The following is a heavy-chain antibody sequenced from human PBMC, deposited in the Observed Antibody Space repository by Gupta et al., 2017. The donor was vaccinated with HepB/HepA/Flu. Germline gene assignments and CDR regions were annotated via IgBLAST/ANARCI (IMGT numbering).Heavy chain of an antibody. Sequence: QVQLVESGGGLVKPGGSLKLSCEASAFTFSEYYMSWIRQAPGKGLEWVSYISSSGSVTYYADSVKGRFTISRDNAKNSLYLQVNSLRAEDTAVYYCAKASGLRYFESWGQGTLVTVSS. CDR2: ISSSGSVT. D-gene: IGHD3-9*01. J-gene: IGHJ4*02. CDR1: AFTFSEYY. CDR3: AKASGLRYFES. V-gene: IGHV3-11*01.